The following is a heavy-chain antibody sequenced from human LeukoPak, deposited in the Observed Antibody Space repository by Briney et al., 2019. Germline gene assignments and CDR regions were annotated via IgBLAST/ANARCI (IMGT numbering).Heavy chain of an antibody. Sequence: SETLSLTCTVSGGSISSSGYYWGWIRQPPGKGLEWIGSIYYSGSTYYNPSLKIRVTISVDTSKNQFSLKLSSVAAADTAVYYCARDPTAAGKGAWFDPWGQGTLVTVSS. V-gene: IGHV4-39*02. CDR1: GGSISSSGYY. CDR3: ARDPTAAGKGAWFDP. J-gene: IGHJ5*02. D-gene: IGHD6-13*01. CDR2: IYYSGST.